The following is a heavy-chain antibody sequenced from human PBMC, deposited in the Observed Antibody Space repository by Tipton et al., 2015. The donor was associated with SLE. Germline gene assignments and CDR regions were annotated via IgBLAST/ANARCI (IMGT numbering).Heavy chain of an antibody. D-gene: IGHD3-10*01. CDR3: ANQRRFGELFPFDY. CDR1: GDSISSSGYF. CDR2: THHSGNT. J-gene: IGHJ4*02. Sequence: TLSLTCSVSGDSISSSGYFWSWIRQHPERGLEWIGNTHHSGNTNYNPSLKSRLIISVDASENQFSLKLTSVTAADTAVYYCANQRRFGELFPFDYWGQGTLVTVSS. V-gene: IGHV4-31*03.